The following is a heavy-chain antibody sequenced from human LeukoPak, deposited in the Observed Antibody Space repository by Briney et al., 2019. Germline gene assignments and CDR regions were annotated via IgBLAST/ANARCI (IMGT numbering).Heavy chain of an antibody. V-gene: IGHV3-7*01. CDR2: IKQDGSKK. J-gene: IGHJ3*02. D-gene: IGHD1-26*01. Sequence: GGSPRLSCVASGFPFSSYWMTWVRQAPGKGLEWVANIKQDGSKKSYVDSVKGRFTISRDNAKNSLYLQMNSLRAEDTAIYYCVTKLYVGHTHAFDIWGQGTMVTVSP. CDR1: GFPFSSYW. CDR3: VTKLYVGHTHAFDI.